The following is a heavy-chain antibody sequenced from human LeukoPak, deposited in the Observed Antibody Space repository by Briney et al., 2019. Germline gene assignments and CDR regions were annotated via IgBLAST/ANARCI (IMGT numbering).Heavy chain of an antibody. D-gene: IGHD6-19*01. V-gene: IGHV3-7*01. CDR2: IKQDGSEK. Sequence: PGGSLRLSCAASGFTFSSYWMSWVRQAPGKGREGVANIKQDGSEKYYVDSVKGRFTISRDNAKNSLYLQMTSLRAEDTAVYYCAREFPFSSGIGAFDYWGQGTLVTVSS. CDR3: AREFPFSSGIGAFDY. CDR1: GFTFSSYW. J-gene: IGHJ4*02.